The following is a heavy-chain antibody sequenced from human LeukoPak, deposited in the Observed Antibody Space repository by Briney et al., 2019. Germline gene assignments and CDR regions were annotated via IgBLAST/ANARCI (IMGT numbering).Heavy chain of an antibody. CDR3: ARVSVNAAFDI. Sequence: SETLSLTCAVYGGSFSGYYWSWIRQPPGKGLEWIGEINHSGSTNYNPSLKSRVTISVDKSKNQFSLKLSSVTAADTAVYYCARVSVNAAFDIWGQGTMVTVSS. CDR2: INHSGST. V-gene: IGHV4-34*01. J-gene: IGHJ3*02. D-gene: IGHD3-3*02. CDR1: GGSFSGYY.